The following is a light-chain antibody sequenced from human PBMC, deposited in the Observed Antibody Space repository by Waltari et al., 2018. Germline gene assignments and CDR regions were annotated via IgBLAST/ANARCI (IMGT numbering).Light chain of an antibody. CDR2: RDN. CDR1: SNNVGYEG. V-gene: IGLV10-54*04. CDR3: SAWDSSLSAWV. J-gene: IGLJ3*02. Sequence: QAGLTQPPSMSKDLRQTATLTCTGNSNNVGYEGAAWLQHHQGHPPKLLFYRDNERPSGISERFSASRSGSTASLTITGLQPEDEADYYCSAWDSSLSAWVIGGGTKLTVL.